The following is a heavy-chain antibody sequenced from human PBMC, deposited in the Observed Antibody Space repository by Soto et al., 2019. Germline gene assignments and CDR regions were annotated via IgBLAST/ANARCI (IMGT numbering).Heavy chain of an antibody. V-gene: IGHV4-59*01. D-gene: IGHD2-21*01. CDR2: IYSSGRS. CDR3: ARYCIDCGCQYFDH. Sequence: QVQLQESGPGLVKPSETLSLTCTVSGGSLGNSFWSWIRQAPVKGLECIGYIYSSGRSKYNPSLMSRATMSVDQSKNQFSPMVTSLNAADTGWYDCARYCIDCGCQYFDHWGHGILVSVSS. J-gene: IGHJ4*01. CDR1: GGSLGNSF.